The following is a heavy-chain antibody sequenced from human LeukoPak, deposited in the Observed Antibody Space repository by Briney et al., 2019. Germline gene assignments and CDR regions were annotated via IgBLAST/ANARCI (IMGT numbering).Heavy chain of an antibody. CDR1: GVTSSSYA. J-gene: IGHJ3*01. Sequence: SVKVSCKASGVTSSSYAINWVRQAPGQGLEWMGGIIPIFGTTDYAQKFQGRVTITADASTRTAYMDLSSLTSQDTAVYFCAKQDVRRILSAAGRRAFTVWGQGTTVTVS. D-gene: IGHD6-13*01. CDR2: IIPIFGTT. V-gene: IGHV1-69*13. CDR3: AKQDVRRILSAAGRRAFTV.